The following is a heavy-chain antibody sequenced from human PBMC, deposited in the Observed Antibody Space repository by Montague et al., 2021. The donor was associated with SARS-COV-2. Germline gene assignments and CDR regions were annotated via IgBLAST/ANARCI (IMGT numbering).Heavy chain of an antibody. CDR1: GASVSSSD. J-gene: IGHJ3*02. D-gene: IGHD3-22*01. CDR3: ARETMIADAFDI. V-gene: IGHV4-59*02. CDR2: FYSVGGT. Sequence: SETLSLTCTVSGASVSSSDWGWIRQSPGKGLEWIGYFYSVGGTDYNPSLKSRVTISRDTSKNQFSLKVGSVTAADTAIYYCARETMIADAFDIWGQGTMVTVSS.